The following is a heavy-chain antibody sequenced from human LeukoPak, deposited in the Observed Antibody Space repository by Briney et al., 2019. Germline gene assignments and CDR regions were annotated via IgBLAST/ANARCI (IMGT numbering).Heavy chain of an antibody. CDR1: GFTFSSYA. V-gene: IGHV3-23*01. CDR2: ISGSGGGT. D-gene: IGHD6-19*01. J-gene: IGHJ4*02. CDR3: AKEPYSSGWYPFDY. Sequence: GASLRLSCAASGFTFSSYAMSWVRQAPGKGLEWVSAISGSGGGTYYADSVKGRFTISRDNSKNTLYLQMNSLRAEDTAVYYCAKEPYSSGWYPFDYWGQGTLVTVSS.